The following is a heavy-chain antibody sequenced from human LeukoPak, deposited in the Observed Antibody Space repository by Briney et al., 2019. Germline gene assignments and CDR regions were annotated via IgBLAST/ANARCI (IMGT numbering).Heavy chain of an antibody. CDR3: AREDTAMVKGFCC. Sequence: GGSLRLSCAASGFTFSSYSMNWVRQAPGKGLEWASSISSSSSYIYYADSVKGRFTISRDNAKNSLYLQMNSLRAEDTAVYYCAREDTAMVKGFCCWGQGTLVTVSS. J-gene: IGHJ4*02. D-gene: IGHD5-18*01. CDR1: GFTFSSYS. CDR2: ISSSSSYI. V-gene: IGHV3-21*01.